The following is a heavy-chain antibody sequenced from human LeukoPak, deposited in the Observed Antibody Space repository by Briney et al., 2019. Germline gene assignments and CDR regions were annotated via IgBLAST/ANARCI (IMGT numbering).Heavy chain of an antibody. CDR2: ISVSGNT. D-gene: IGHD5-18*01. V-gene: IGHV3-23*01. CDR1: GFTLSSYA. J-gene: IGHJ4*02. CDR3: ARVDTAMVIDY. Sequence: GGSLRLSCAASGFTLSSYAMSWVRQGPGKGLEWVSAISVSGNTYHADSVKGRFTISRDSSKNTLYLQMNSLGAEDTAVYYCARVDTAMVIDYWGQGTLVTVSS.